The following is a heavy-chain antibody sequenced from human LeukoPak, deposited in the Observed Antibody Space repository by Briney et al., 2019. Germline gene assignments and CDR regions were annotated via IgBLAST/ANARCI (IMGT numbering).Heavy chain of an antibody. Sequence: PSGTLSLTCAVSGASISRPYWWSWVRQPPGRGLEWIGEISHSGNTHYNPSPKSRITISVDKSKNQVSLKLNSVTAADTAMYFCARDGGSDQYYFDNWGQGTLVTVSS. CDR2: ISHSGNT. D-gene: IGHD6-19*01. CDR3: ARDGGSDQYYFDN. CDR1: GASISRPYW. V-gene: IGHV4-4*02. J-gene: IGHJ4*02.